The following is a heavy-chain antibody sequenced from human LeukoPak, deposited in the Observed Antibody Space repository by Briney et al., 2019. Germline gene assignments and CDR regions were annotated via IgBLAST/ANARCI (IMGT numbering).Heavy chain of an antibody. D-gene: IGHD2-15*01. J-gene: IGHJ4*02. V-gene: IGHV1-69*13. Sequence: ASVKVSCKAFGGTFSSYAISWVRQAPGQGLEWMGGIIPIFGTANYAQKFQGRVTITADESTSTAYMELSSLRSEDTAVYYCRYCSGGSCPLDYWGQGTLVTVSS. CDR1: GGTFSSYA. CDR3: RYCSGGSCPLDY. CDR2: IIPIFGTA.